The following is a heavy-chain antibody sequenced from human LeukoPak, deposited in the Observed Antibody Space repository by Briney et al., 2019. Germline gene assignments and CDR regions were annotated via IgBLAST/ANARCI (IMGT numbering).Heavy chain of an antibody. CDR1: GGSFSGYY. J-gene: IGHJ4*02. Sequence: SETLSLTCAVYGGSFSGYYWSWIRQPPGKGLEWIGEINHSGSTDYNPSLKSRVTISVDTSKNQFSLKLSSVTAADTAVYYCARDRYYYDSSGEKALDYWGQGTLVTVSS. V-gene: IGHV4-34*01. D-gene: IGHD3-22*01. CDR2: INHSGST. CDR3: ARDRYYYDSSGEKALDY.